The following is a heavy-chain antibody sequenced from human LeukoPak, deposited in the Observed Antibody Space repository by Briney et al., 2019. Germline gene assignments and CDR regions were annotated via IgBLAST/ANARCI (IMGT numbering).Heavy chain of an antibody. D-gene: IGHD1-26*01. V-gene: IGHV4-4*02. CDR3: ASLGVGAYWYFDL. J-gene: IGHJ2*01. CDR1: GGSISSSNW. Sequence: PSETLSLTCAVSGGSISSSNWWSWVRQPPGKGLEWTGEIYHSGSTNYNPSLKSRVTISVDKSKNQFSLKLSSVTAADTAVYYCASLGVGAYWYFDLWGRGTLVTVSS. CDR2: IYHSGST.